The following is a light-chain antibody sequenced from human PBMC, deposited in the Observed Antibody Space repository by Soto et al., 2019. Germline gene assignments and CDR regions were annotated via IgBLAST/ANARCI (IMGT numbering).Light chain of an antibody. J-gene: IGLJ1*01. V-gene: IGLV2-14*01. CDR2: DIN. Sequence: QSALTQPASVSGSPGQSITVSCTGTSSDIGGYIFVSWYQQHPGKAPKLMIYDINNRPSGVSKRFSGSKSGNTASLTISGLQAKDEADYYCVSYTARSSYVFGTGTKLTVL. CDR3: VSYTARSSYV. CDR1: SSDIGGYIF.